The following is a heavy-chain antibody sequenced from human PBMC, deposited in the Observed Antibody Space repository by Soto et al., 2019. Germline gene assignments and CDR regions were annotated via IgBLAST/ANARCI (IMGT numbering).Heavy chain of an antibody. D-gene: IGHD2-21*01. V-gene: IGHV3-30*03. CDR3: ARHILWGGHAFDI. Sequence: PGGSLRLSCAASGFTFSSYGMHWVRQAPGKGLEWVAVISYDGSNKYSADSVKGRFTISRDNAKNSLYLQMNSLRADDTAVYYCARHILWGGHAFDIWGQGTMVTVSS. CDR2: ISYDGSNK. J-gene: IGHJ3*02. CDR1: GFTFSSYG.